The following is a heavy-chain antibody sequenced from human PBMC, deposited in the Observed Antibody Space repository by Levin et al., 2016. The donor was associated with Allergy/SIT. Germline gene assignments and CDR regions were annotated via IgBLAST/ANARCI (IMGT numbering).Heavy chain of an antibody. D-gene: IGHD2-8*01. J-gene: IGHJ5*02. CDR3: VRDVGYCGNGICDL. V-gene: IGHV3-74*01. Sequence: WIRQPPGKGLVCVSRIKSDGSITSYADSVKGRFTISRDNAKNMVYLQMNSLSAEDTAVYYCVRDVGYCGNGICDLWGQGTLVTVSS. CDR2: IKSDGSIT.